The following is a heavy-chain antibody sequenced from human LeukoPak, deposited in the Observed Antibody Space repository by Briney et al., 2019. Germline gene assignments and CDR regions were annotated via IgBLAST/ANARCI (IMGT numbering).Heavy chain of an antibody. V-gene: IGHV1-8*03. CDR3: ARGMRSCSSTSCYWIDY. J-gene: IGHJ4*02. Sequence: ASVKVSCKASGYTFTSYDINWVRQATGQGLEWMGWMNPNSGNTGYAQKFQGRVTITRNTSISTAYMELSSLRSEDTAVYYCARGMRSCSSTSCYWIDYWGQGTLVTVSS. D-gene: IGHD2-2*01. CDR2: MNPNSGNT. CDR1: GYTFTSYD.